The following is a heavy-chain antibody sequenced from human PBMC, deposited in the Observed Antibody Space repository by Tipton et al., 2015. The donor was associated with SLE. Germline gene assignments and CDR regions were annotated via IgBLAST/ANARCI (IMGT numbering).Heavy chain of an antibody. CDR2: MSYSGST. Sequence: TLSLTCTVSGGSISSDDYYWTWIRQHPGKGLEWIGHMSYSGSTNYNPSLKSRLTISVDTSKNQFSLRLNSVTAADTAVYYCARDPNFGDPGTFDYWGQGTLVTVSS. J-gene: IGHJ4*02. D-gene: IGHD4-17*01. V-gene: IGHV4-31*03. CDR3: ARDPNFGDPGTFDY. CDR1: GGSISSDDYY.